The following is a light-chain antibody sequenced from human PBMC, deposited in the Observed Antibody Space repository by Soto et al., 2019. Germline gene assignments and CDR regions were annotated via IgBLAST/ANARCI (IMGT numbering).Light chain of an antibody. CDR1: QSVSSY. J-gene: IGKJ3*01. Sequence: EIVLTQSPATLSLSPGERATLSCRASQSVSSYLAWYQQKPGQAPRLLIYDASNRATGIPARFSGSGSGTDFTLTISSLEPEDFAVYYCQQRSNCRFGPGPKVDIK. CDR3: QQRSNCR. CDR2: DAS. V-gene: IGKV3-11*01.